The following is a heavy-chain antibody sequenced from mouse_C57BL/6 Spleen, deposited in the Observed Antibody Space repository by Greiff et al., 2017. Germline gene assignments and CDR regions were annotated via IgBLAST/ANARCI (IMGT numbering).Heavy chain of an antibody. CDR3: AFDDGYLHWYFGG. V-gene: IGHV1-53*01. CDR2: INPSNGGT. CDR1: GYTFTSYW. D-gene: IGHD2-3*01. J-gene: IGHJ1*03. Sequence: QVQLQQPGTDLVKPGASVKLSCKASGYTFTSYWMHWVKQRPGQGLEWIGNINPSNGGTNYNEKFKSKATLTVDKSSSTAYMQLSSLTSEDSAVYYCAFDDGYLHWYFGGWGTGTTVTVAS.